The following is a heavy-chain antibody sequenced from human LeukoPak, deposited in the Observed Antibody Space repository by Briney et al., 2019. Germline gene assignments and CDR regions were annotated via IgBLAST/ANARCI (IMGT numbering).Heavy chain of an antibody. CDR1: GGSLSSNNW. CDR3: GKAPIPGGRVDY. V-gene: IGHV4-4*02. CDR2: IYHSGST. J-gene: IGHJ4*02. Sequence: SGTLSLTCAVSGGSLSSNNWWSWVRQPPGKGLEWIGEIYHSGSTNYNPSLKSRVTISVDKSKNQFSLKLSSVTAADTAVYYCGKAPIPGGRVDYGGQGTLVTVSS. D-gene: IGHD4-23*01.